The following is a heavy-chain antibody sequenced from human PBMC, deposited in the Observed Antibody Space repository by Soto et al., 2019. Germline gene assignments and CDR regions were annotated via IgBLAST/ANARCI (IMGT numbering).Heavy chain of an antibody. CDR1: GFTFSSYA. D-gene: IGHD5-18*01. Sequence: EVQLLESGGGLVQPGGSLRLSCAASGFTFSSYAMSWVRQAPGKGLEWVSRIYSDGSGPMYADSVKGRFTISRDNAKSTLYLQMNSLRAEDTAVYYCATLNSFGSDYWGRGTLVTVSS. V-gene: IGHV3-23*03. CDR2: IYSDGSGP. J-gene: IGHJ4*02. CDR3: ATLNSFGSDY.